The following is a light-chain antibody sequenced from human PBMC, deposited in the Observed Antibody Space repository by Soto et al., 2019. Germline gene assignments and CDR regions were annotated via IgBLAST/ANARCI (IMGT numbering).Light chain of an antibody. CDR2: GAS. CDR1: QTVLNNY. Sequence: EIVLTQSPGTLSLSPGERATLSCRASQTVLNNYLTWYQQEPGQAPRRLIFGASIRATGIPDRFSGSGSGTDFTLTISRLEPEDFAVYYCQQYGSSPTTFGQGTKVDIK. CDR3: QQYGSSPTT. J-gene: IGKJ1*01. V-gene: IGKV3-20*01.